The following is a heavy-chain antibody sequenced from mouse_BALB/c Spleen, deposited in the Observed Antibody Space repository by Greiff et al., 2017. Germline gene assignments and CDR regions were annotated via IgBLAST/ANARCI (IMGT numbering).Heavy chain of an antibody. J-gene: IGHJ1*01. CDR2: ISDGGSYT. CDR3: ARNNYRDDWYFDV. V-gene: IGHV5-4*02. CDR1: GFTFSDYY. D-gene: IGHD2-14*01. Sequence: EVKLMESGGGLVKPGGSLKLSCAASGFTFSDYYMYWVRPTPEKRLEWVATISDGGSYTYYPDSVKGRFTISRDNAKNNLYLQMSSLKSEDTAMYYCARNNYRDDWYFDVWGAGTTVTVSS.